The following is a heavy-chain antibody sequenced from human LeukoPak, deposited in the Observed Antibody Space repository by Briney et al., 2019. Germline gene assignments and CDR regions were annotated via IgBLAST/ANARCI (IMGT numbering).Heavy chain of an antibody. V-gene: IGHV1-8*01. Sequence: ASVKVSCKASGYTFTSYDINWVRQAAGQGLEWMGWMNPNSGNTGYAQKFQGRVTMTRNTSISTAYMELSSLRSEDTAVYYCARVPQQLVRGVYYYGMDVWGQGTTVTVSS. CDR1: GYTFTSYD. CDR3: ARVPQQLVRGVYYYGMDV. J-gene: IGHJ6*02. D-gene: IGHD6-13*01. CDR2: MNPNSGNT.